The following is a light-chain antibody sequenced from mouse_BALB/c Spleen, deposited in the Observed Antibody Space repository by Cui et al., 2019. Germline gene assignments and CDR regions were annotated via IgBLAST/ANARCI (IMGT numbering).Light chain of an antibody. J-gene: IGKJ2*01. CDR1: SRVSY. V-gene: IGKV4-71*01. Sequence: QIVLTKSPAIMSESPGEKVTMTCSASSRVSYMHWYQQKPGSSPRLWIYLTFNLASGVPARFSGSGSGTSYSLSISSMEAEDAATYYCQQWSSNPPTFGGGTKLEIK. CDR2: LTF. CDR3: QQWSSNPPT.